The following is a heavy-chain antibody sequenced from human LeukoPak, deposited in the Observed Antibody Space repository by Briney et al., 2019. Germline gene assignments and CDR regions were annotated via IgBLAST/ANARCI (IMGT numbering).Heavy chain of an antibody. CDR2: VSPKTGRT. J-gene: IGHJ5*02. Sequence: ASVLVSCKASRYTFSSHDINWVRQATGQGLEWMGWVSPKTGRTGYAQKFQGRVYMTTNASLSTAYMELSSLRSDDTAVYFCARESERNDGWFDPWGQGTLVTVSS. D-gene: IGHD1-1*01. CDR3: ARESERNDGWFDP. CDR1: RYTFSSHD. V-gene: IGHV1-8*01.